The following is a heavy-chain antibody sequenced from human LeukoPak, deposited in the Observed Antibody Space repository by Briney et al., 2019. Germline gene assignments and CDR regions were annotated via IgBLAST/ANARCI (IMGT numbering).Heavy chain of an antibody. J-gene: IGHJ4*02. CDR2: IYYSGST. CDR1: GVSIISYY. CDR3: GRGGAYCSDS. Sequence: SETLSLTCNVSGVSIISYYGCGIRQPPGRGLEWIGYIYYSGSTNYNPSLKSRVTISVGTSKNQLSLKLSSVTAADTAVYYFGRGGAYCSDSWGQGTLVTVSS. V-gene: IGHV4-59*01. D-gene: IGHD2-15*01.